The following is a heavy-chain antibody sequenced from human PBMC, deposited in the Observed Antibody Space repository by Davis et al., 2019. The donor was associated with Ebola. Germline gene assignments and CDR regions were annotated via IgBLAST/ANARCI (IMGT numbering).Heavy chain of an antibody. Sequence: PGGSLRLSCATSGFIFRNFAMSWVRQAPGKGLEWVANIKEDGSEKYYVDSVKGRFTISRDNAKNSLYLQMNSLRVEDTAMYYCAREMRGTADSHWGQGTLVTVSS. V-gene: IGHV3-7*01. CDR2: IKEDGSEK. CDR3: AREMRGTADSH. J-gene: IGHJ4*02. CDR1: GFIFRNFA. D-gene: IGHD1/OR15-1a*01.